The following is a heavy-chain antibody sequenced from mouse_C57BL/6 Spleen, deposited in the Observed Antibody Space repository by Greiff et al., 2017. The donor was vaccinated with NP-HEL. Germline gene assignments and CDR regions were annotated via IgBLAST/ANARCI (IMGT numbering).Heavy chain of an antibody. D-gene: IGHD1-1*01. J-gene: IGHJ1*03. CDR3: VRDYGSSHWYFDV. CDR1: GFSFNTYA. V-gene: IGHV10-1*01. Sequence: EVKLVESGGGLVQPKGSLKLSCAASGFSFNTYAMNWVRQAPGKGLEWVARIRSKSNNYATYYADSVKDRFTISRDDSESMLYLQMNNLKTEDTAMYYCVRDYGSSHWYFDVWGTGTTVTVSS. CDR2: IRSKSNNYAT.